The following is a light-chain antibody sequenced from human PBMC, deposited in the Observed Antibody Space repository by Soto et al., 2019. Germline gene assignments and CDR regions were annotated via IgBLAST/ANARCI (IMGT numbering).Light chain of an antibody. J-gene: IGKJ1*01. V-gene: IGKV3-15*01. CDR1: QSVSSN. Sequence: EIVMTQSPATLPVSPGERATFSCRASQSVSSNLAWYQQKPGQAPRLLIYGASIMATGIPARFSGSGSGTEFTLTISTLQSEDFAIYYCQHYNNWPPWTFGQGTKVDIK. CDR3: QHYNNWPPWT. CDR2: GAS.